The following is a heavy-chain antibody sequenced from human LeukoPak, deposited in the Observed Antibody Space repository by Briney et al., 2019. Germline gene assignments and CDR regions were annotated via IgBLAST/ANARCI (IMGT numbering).Heavy chain of an antibody. CDR2: IRYDGSNK. CDR1: GFTFSSYG. CDR3: ARDPVAAAQRGYFDY. D-gene: IGHD6-13*01. J-gene: IGHJ4*02. V-gene: IGHV3-30*02. Sequence: AGGSLRLSCAASGFTFSSYGMHWVRQAPGKGLEWVAFIRYDGSNKYYADSVKGRFTISRDNSKNTLYLQMNSLRAEDTAMYYCARDPVAAAQRGYFDYWGQGTLVTVSS.